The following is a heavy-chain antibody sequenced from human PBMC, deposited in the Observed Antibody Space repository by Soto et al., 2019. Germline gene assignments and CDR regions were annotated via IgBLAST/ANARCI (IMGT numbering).Heavy chain of an antibody. V-gene: IGHV3-11*01. J-gene: IGHJ4*02. CDR2: ISSSGSTI. CDR1: GFTFSDYY. D-gene: IGHD6-13*01. Sequence: PGGPLRLCWAAFGFTFSDYYMRWIRQAQGKGLGWVSYISSSGSTIYYADSVKGRFTISRDNAKNSLYLQMNSLRAEDTAVYFCARDHEQLARGYFDYWGEGTLVTVSS. CDR3: ARDHEQLARGYFDY.